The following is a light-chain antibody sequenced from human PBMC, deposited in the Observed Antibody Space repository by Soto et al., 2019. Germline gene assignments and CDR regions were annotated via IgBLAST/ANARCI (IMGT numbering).Light chain of an antibody. Sequence: EIVVTKSTAALPVSPEERTTLSCRASQSVSSNLAWYQQKPGQAPRLLIYGASTRATGIPARFSGSGSGTEFTRTISSLQSEDFAVYYCQQYNNWPPLTIGGGTKVDIK. CDR1: QSVSSN. J-gene: IGKJ4*01. CDR3: QQYNNWPPLT. V-gene: IGKV3-15*01. CDR2: GAS.